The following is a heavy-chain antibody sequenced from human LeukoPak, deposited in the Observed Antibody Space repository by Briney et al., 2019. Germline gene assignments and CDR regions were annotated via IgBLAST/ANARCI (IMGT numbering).Heavy chain of an antibody. V-gene: IGHV3-30*02. CDR1: GFTFSGSG. CDR3: AKDLVGGVDTAMVPH. J-gene: IGHJ4*02. D-gene: IGHD5-18*01. Sequence: GGSLRLSCAASGFTFSGSGMHWVRQAPGRGLEWVTFIRYDGSNKYYTDSVKGRFTISRDNSKNTLYLQMNSLRAEDTAVYYCAKDLVGGVDTAMVPHWGQGTLVTVSS. CDR2: IRYDGSNK.